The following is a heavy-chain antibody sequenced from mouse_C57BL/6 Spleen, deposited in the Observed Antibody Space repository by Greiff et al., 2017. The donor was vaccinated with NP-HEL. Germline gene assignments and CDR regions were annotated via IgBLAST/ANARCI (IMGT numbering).Heavy chain of an antibody. CDR3: ARAFNWDEYYFDY. D-gene: IGHD4-1*01. J-gene: IGHJ2*01. CDR1: GYSITSGYY. Sequence: VQLQQSGPGLVKPSQSLSLTCSVTGYSITSGYYWNWIRQFPGNKLEWMGYISYDGSNNYNPSLKNRISITRDTSKNQFFLKLNSVTTEDTATYYCARAFNWDEYYFDYWGQGTTLTVSS. V-gene: IGHV3-6*01. CDR2: ISYDGSN.